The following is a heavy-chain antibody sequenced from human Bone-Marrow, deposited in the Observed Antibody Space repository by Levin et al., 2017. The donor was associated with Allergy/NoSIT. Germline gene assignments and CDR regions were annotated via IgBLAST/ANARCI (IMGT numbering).Heavy chain of an antibody. CDR1: GFTFGDYA. D-gene: IGHD3-3*02. V-gene: IGHV3-49*05. Sequence: KPGGSLRLSCTASGFTFGDYAMSWFRQAPGKGLEWVGFIRSKAYGGTTEYAASVKGRFIISRDDSESIAYLQMNSLKTEDTAVYYCTRDHFRPGDYFDYWGQGTLVSVSS. J-gene: IGHJ4*02. CDR3: TRDHFRPGDYFDY. CDR2: IRSKAYGGTT.